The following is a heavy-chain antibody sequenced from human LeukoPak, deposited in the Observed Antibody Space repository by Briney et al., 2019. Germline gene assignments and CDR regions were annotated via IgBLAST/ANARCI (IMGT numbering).Heavy chain of an antibody. CDR2: IIPIFGTA. D-gene: IGHD2-2*01. V-gene: IGHV1-69*05. Sequence: ASVKVSCKASGGTFSSYAISWVRQAPGQGLEWMGGIIPIFGTANYAQKFQGRVTITTDESTSTAYMELSSLRSEDTAVYYCARGRYCTATACYGGDAFDIWGQGTVVTVSS. CDR1: GGTFSSYA. CDR3: ARGRYCTATACYGGDAFDI. J-gene: IGHJ3*02.